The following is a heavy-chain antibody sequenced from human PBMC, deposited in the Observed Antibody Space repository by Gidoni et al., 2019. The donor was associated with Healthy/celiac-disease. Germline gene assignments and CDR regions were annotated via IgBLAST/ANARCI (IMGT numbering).Heavy chain of an antibody. CDR3: ARYLGFGEFWSGYSPYDYGMDV. CDR2: ISRSSSTI. V-gene: IGHV3-48*02. D-gene: IGHD3-3*01. Sequence: EVQLVSSGGGLVQPGGSLRLSCAPSGFTFSSYSMTWVRQAPGKGLEWVSYISRSSSTIYYADSVKGRFTISRDNAKNSLYLQMNSLRDEDTAVYYCARYLGFGEFWSGYSPYDYGMDVWGQGTTVTVSS. CDR1: GFTFSSYS. J-gene: IGHJ6*02.